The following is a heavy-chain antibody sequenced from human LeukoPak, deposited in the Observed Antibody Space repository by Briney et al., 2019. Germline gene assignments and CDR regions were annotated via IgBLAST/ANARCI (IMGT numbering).Heavy chain of an antibody. CDR3: ARDTPVYCGGDCRKFEY. D-gene: IGHD2-21*02. V-gene: IGHV1-2*02. CDR1: GYTFTGYY. J-gene: IGHJ4*02. CDR2: INPNSGGT. Sequence: GASVKVSCKASGYTFTGYYMHWVRQAPGQGLEWMGWINPNSGGTHYAQKFQGRVTMTADTSISTAYLDFSTLRSDDTAVYYCARDTPVYCGGDCRKFEYWGQGTLVTVSS.